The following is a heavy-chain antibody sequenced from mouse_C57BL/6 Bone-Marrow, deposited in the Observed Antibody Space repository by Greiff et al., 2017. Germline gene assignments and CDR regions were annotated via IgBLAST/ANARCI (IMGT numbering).Heavy chain of an antibody. CDR1: GYTFTSYW. D-gene: IGHD1-1*01. J-gene: IGHJ1*03. CDR2: IHPNSGST. CDR3: ARWDYYGSTWYVDV. Sequence: QVQLKQPGAELVKPGASVKLSCKASGYTFTSYWMHWVKQRPGQGLEWIGMIHPNSGSTNYNEQFKSKATLTVDKSSSTSYMQNSILTSEDSAVYYCARWDYYGSTWYVDVWGTGTTVTVSS. V-gene: IGHV1-64*01.